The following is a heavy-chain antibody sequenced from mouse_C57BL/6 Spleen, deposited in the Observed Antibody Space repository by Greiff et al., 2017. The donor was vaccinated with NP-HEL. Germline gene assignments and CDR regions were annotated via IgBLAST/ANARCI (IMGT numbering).Heavy chain of an antibody. V-gene: IGHV1-55*01. CDR1: GYTFTSYW. J-gene: IGHJ2*01. D-gene: IGHD1-1*01. Sequence: QVQLQQSGAELVKPGASVKMSCKASGYTFTSYWITWVKQRPGQGLEWIGDIYPGSGSTNYNEKFKSKATLTVETSSSTAYMQLSSLTSEFSAVYYCARSISPITTVVESYYFDYWGQGTTLTVSS. CDR3: ARSISPITTVVESYYFDY. CDR2: IYPGSGST.